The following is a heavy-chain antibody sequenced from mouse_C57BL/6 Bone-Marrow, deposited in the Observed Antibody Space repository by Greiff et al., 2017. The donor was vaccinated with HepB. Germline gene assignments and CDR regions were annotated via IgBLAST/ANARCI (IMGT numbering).Heavy chain of an antibody. J-gene: IGHJ2*01. Sequence: EVKLVESGGDLVKPGGSLKLSCAASGFTFSSYGMSWVRQTPDKRLEWVATISSGGSYTYYPDSVKGRFTISRDNAKNTLYLQMSSLKSEDTAMYYCASGAEICDGNYYFDYWGQGTTLTVSS. CDR1: GFTFSSYG. CDR3: ASGAEICDGNYYFDY. CDR2: ISSGGSYT. V-gene: IGHV5-6*02. D-gene: IGHD2-1*01.